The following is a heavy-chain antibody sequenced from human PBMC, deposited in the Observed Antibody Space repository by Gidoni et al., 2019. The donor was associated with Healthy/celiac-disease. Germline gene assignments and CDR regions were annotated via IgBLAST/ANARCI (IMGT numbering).Heavy chain of an antibody. CDR2: ISGSGGST. CDR3: AKDLSGYSGYEIYYYYGMDV. V-gene: IGHV3-23*01. CDR1: GFTFSSYA. Sequence: EVQLLESGGGLVQPGGSLRLSCAASGFTFSSYAMSWVRQAPGKGLEWVSAISGSGGSTYYADSVKGRFTISRDNSKNTLYLQMNSLRAEDTAVYYCAKDLSGYSGYEIYYYYGMDVWGQGATVTVSS. J-gene: IGHJ6*02. D-gene: IGHD5-12*01.